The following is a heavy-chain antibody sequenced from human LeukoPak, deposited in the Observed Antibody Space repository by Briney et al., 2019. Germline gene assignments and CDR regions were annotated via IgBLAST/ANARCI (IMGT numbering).Heavy chain of an antibody. CDR3: ATLGCAGENCPRAGRALGGY. CDR1: GFTFSSYT. CDR2: FSSGGTFV. D-gene: IGHD2-21*01. Sequence: GGSLRLSCTGSGFTFSSYTLHWVRQAPGKELEWVSSFSSGGTFVFYADSVTGRFTISRDNAGKFLYLQMDSLRAEDTAVYYCATLGCAGENCPRAGRALGGYWGQGSLVTVS. J-gene: IGHJ4*02. V-gene: IGHV3-21*01.